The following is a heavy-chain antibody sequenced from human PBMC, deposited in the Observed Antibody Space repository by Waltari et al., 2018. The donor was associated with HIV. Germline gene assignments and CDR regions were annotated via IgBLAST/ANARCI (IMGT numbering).Heavy chain of an antibody. V-gene: IGHV4-34*01. CDR2: VNHSGST. CDR1: SESFSGNY. CDR3: ARMPILGYGSYTFDS. D-gene: IGHD6-13*01. Sequence: QVRLKQWGAGMLKPSETLSLTCSVYSESFSGNYWSWIRQPPGKGLEWIGEVNHSGSTNYNPSLKSRVTISVDTSKKQFSLRLTSVTAADTAIYYCARMPILGYGSYTFDSWGQGALVTVSS. J-gene: IGHJ4*02.